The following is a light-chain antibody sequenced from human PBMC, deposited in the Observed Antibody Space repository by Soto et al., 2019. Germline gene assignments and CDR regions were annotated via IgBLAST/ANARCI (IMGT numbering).Light chain of an antibody. CDR2: KAS. CDR1: QSISIW. V-gene: IGKV1-5*03. Sequence: DIQMTQSPSTLSASVGDRVTITCRASQSISIWLAWYQQKPGKAPKILIYKASSLESVVPSSFSGSGSGTEFTLTISSLQPDDFATYYCQQYSTYTPRTFGQGTKVEIK. CDR3: QQYSTYTPRT. J-gene: IGKJ1*01.